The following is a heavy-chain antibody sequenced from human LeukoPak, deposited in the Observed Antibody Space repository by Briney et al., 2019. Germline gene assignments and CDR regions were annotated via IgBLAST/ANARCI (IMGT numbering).Heavy chain of an antibody. CDR2: ISAYNGNT. CDR1: VFSFTSYG. Sequence: ASVKVSCKASVFSFTSYGISWVRQAPGQGLEWMGWISAYNGNTNYAQKLQGRVTMTTDTSTSTAYMELRSLRSDDTAVYYCAKDAGYNWNYFDHWGQGTLVTVSS. J-gene: IGHJ4*02. CDR3: AKDAGYNWNYFDH. D-gene: IGHD1-20*01. V-gene: IGHV1-18*01.